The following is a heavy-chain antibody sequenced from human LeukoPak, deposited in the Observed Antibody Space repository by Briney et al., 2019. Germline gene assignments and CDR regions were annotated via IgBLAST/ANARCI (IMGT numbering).Heavy chain of an antibody. D-gene: IGHD2-2*01. J-gene: IGHJ4*02. CDR3: ARRPRSNIWHFDY. V-gene: IGHV5-51*01. CDR1: GDRFSSYW. CDR2: IYPGDSDT. Sequence: ESLTISCKGSGDRFSSYWIGWVRQMPGKGLEWMGIIYPGDSDTRYSPSFQGQVTISADKSISTAYLQWSSLKASDTAMYYCARRPRSNIWHFDYWGQGTLVIVSS.